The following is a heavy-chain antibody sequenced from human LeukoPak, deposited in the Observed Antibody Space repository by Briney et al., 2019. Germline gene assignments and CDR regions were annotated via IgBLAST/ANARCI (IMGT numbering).Heavy chain of an antibody. Sequence: PGGSLRLSCATSGFTFRSYTMTWVRQAPGKGLEWVAVINNSGATTYYVDSVKGRFTVSRDNSKNTLYLQMESLRAEDTAVYYCTGQTYLGGLRYCSDYWGQGTLVTVSS. CDR3: TGQTYLGGLRYCSDY. J-gene: IGHJ4*02. D-gene: IGHD3-16*01. CDR2: INNSGATT. V-gene: IGHV3-23*01. CDR1: GFTFRSYT.